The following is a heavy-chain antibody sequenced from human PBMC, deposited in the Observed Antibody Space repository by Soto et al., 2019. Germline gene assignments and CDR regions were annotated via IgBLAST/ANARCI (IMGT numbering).Heavy chain of an antibody. D-gene: IGHD3-10*01. CDR1: GGSMSEYF. CDR3: ARDGYDGSGSPYPAY. CDR2: IYYLGST. Sequence: PSETLSLTCSVAGGSMSEYFWSWIRQSPWKGLEWIGYIYYLGSTDYNPSLKSRVTISVDTSKRQFSLRLTSVTAADTAVYYCARDGYDGSGSPYPAYWGPGTQVT. V-gene: IGHV4-59*01. J-gene: IGHJ4*02.